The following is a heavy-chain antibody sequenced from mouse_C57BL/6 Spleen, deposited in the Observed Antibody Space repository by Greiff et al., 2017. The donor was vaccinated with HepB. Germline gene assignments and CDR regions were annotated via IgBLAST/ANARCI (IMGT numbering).Heavy chain of an antibody. Sequence: VQLQQPGAELVKPGASVKLSCKASGYTFTSYWIQWVKQRPGQGLEWIGEIDPSDSYTNYNQKFKGKATLTVDTSSSTAYMQLSSLTSEDSAVYYCARGWDKGYFDYWGQGTTLTVSS. CDR3: ARGWDKGYFDY. CDR1: GYTFTSYW. CDR2: IDPSDSYT. J-gene: IGHJ2*01. D-gene: IGHD4-1*01. V-gene: IGHV1-50*01.